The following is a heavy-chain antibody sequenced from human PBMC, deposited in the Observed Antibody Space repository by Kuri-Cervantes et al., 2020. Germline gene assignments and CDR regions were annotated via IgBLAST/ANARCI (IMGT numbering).Heavy chain of an antibody. Sequence: ESLKISCAVYGGSFSGYYWSWIRQPPGKGLEWIGEINHSGSTNYNPSLKSRVTISVDTSKNQFSLKLSSVTAADTAVYYCARHLRYFDWLLIGSWFDPWGQGTLVTVSS. D-gene: IGHD3-9*01. V-gene: IGHV4-34*01. CDR1: GGSFSGYY. CDR3: ARHLRYFDWLLIGSWFDP. J-gene: IGHJ5*02. CDR2: INHSGST.